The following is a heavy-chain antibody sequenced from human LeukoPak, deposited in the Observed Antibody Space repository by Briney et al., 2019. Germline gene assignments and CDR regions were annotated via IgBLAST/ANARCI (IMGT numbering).Heavy chain of an antibody. Sequence: GGSLRLSCAASGFTFSSYAMSWVRQAPGKGLEWVSAISGSGGSTYYADSVKGRFTISRDNSKNTLYLQMNSLRAEDTAVYYCARGSGSYYSLDYYYYMDVWGKGTTVTVSS. D-gene: IGHD3-10*01. V-gene: IGHV3-23*01. CDR2: ISGSGGST. J-gene: IGHJ6*03. CDR3: ARGSGSYYSLDYYYYMDV. CDR1: GFTFSSYA.